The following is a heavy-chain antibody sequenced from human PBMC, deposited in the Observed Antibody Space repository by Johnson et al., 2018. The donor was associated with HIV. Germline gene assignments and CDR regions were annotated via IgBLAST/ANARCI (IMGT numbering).Heavy chain of an antibody. D-gene: IGHD3-10*01. V-gene: IGHV3-30*04. Sequence: VQLVESGGGVVQPGRSLRLSCAASGFTFSSYAMHWVRQAPGKGLEWVAIISYGGSNKYYVDSVKGRFTISRDNAKNYLYLQMHSLGAEDTALYYCARPLGPPMVQGVIDAFDIWGQGTMVTVSS. CDR3: ARPLGPPMVQGVIDAFDI. CDR2: ISYGGSNK. CDR1: GFTFSSYA. J-gene: IGHJ3*02.